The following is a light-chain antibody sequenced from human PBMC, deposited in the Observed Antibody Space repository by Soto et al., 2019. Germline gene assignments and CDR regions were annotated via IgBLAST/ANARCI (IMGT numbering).Light chain of an antibody. Sequence: EIQMTQCTSTLSASVGDRVVSTRLASQSITTWLAWYQQKPAKSNKLLIYDASSLESGVTSRFSGSGSGTDFILSINSLQPEDVATYYCQPLDSFPLTFGQGTRVEIK. CDR3: QPLDSFPLT. CDR2: DAS. J-gene: IGKJ5*01. V-gene: IGKV1-5*01. CDR1: QSITTW.